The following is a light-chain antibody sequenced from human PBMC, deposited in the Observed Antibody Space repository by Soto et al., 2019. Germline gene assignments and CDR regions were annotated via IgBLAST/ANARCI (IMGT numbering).Light chain of an antibody. V-gene: IGKV1-5*01. CDR3: QQYNSYS. J-gene: IGKJ1*01. Sequence: DIQMTQSPSTLSASVGDGVTITCRASQNINNLLAWYQHKPGTAPKLLIYHASTLESGVPSRFSGSGSGTEFTLTISSLQPDDFATYYCQQYNSYSFGQGTKVDIK. CDR1: QNINNL. CDR2: HAS.